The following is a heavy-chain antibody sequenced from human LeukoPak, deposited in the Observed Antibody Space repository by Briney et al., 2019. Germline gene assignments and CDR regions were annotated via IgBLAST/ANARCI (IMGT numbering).Heavy chain of an antibody. Sequence: SETLSLTCTVSGGSISSSSYYWGWIRQPPGKGLEWIGSIYYSGSTYYNPSLKSRVTISVDTSKNQFSLKLSSVTAADTAVYYCARESPVAGRTGFYYYYGMDVWGQGTTVTVSS. D-gene: IGHD6-19*01. J-gene: IGHJ6*02. CDR1: GGSISSSSYY. V-gene: IGHV4-39*07. CDR3: ARESPVAGRTGFYYYYGMDV. CDR2: IYYSGST.